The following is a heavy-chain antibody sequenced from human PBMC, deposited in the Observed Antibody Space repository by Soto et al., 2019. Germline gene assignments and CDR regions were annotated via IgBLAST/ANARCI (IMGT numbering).Heavy chain of an antibody. CDR2: SETT. J-gene: IGHJ4*02. D-gene: IGHD4-17*01. CDR1: GGSMSFSNYH. Sequence: SETLSLTCTVSGGSMSFSNYHWTWIRQSPGKGPEWIGSETTSYNPSLKSRVTIFVDTSQSQFSLKMHSVTAADTAVYYCATYGGDTGHFDYWGQGLMVTVYS. CDR3: ATYGGDTGHFDY. V-gene: IGHV4-39*01.